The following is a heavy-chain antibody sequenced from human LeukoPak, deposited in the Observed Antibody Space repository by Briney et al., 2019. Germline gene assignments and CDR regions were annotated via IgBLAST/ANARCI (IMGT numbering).Heavy chain of an antibody. D-gene: IGHD6-13*01. J-gene: IGHJ4*02. CDR1: GDSISSGGYY. CDR3: ARVTSSSSCYFDY. CDR2: SYYSGST. Sequence: SETLSLTCTVSGDSISSGGYYWSWIRQHPGKGLEWIGYSYYSGSTYYNASLKSRVTISVDTSKNQWSLKLSPVTAADTAVYYCARVTSSSSCYFDYWGQGTLVTVSS. V-gene: IGHV4-31*03.